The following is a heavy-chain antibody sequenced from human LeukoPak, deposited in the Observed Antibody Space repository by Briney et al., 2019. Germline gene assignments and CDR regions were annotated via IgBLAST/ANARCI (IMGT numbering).Heavy chain of an antibody. J-gene: IGHJ2*01. CDR1: GFTFSRYS. CDR3: ARIWGPNWYFDL. V-gene: IGHV3-21*01. Sequence: PGGSLRLSCAASGFTFSRYSMNWVRQAPGKGLEWVSFISATADYQHYADSVKGRFTISRDNAKNSLYVQMNNLRAEDTAVYYCARIWGPNWYFDLWGRGTLVTVSS. D-gene: IGHD3-16*01. CDR2: ISATADYQ.